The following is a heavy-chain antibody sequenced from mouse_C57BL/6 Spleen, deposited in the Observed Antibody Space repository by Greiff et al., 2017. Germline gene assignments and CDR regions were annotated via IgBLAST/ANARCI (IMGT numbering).Heavy chain of an antibody. CDR2: IDPETGGT. CDR1: GYIFTDYE. J-gene: IGHJ2*01. V-gene: IGHV1-15*01. CDR3: TRERYYYSNCY. Sequence: QVQLQQSGAELVRPGASVTLSCKASGYIFTDYEMHWVKQTPVHGLEWIGAIDPETGGTAYNQKFKGKAILTADKSSSTAYMELRSLTSEDSAVCYCTRERYYYSNCYWGQGTTLTVSS. D-gene: IGHD2-5*01.